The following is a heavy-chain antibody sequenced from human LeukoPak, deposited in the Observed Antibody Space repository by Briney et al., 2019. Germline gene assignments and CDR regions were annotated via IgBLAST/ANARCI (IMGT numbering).Heavy chain of an antibody. V-gene: IGHV1-2*02. J-gene: IGHJ4*02. D-gene: IGHD3-16*01. CDR2: INPKSGGT. Sequence: ASVKVSCKAFGYTFTGYYVHWVRQAPGQGLEWMGWINPKSGGTNYAQKFQGRVTMTRDTSISTAYMELSRLRSDDKAVYYCARVRYRLAETYIDYWGQGTLVTVSS. CDR1: GYTFTGYY. CDR3: ARVRYRLAETYIDY.